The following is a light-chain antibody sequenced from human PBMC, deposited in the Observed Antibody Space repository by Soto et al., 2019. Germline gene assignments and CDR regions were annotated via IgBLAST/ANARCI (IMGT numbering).Light chain of an antibody. CDR2: GAS. CDR3: QQYDSSPWT. CDR1: QSVTSNY. Sequence: EIVLTQSPGTLSLSPGERATLSCRASQSVTSNYLAWYQQKPGQAPSLLIYGASARAAGIPDRFSGSGTGTDFALTISGLEPEDFAVYFCQQYDSSPWTFGQGTKVEIK. V-gene: IGKV3-20*01. J-gene: IGKJ1*01.